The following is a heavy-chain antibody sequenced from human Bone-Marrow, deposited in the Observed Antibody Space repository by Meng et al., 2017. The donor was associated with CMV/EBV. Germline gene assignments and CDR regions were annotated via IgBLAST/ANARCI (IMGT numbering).Heavy chain of an antibody. CDR1: GYTFTSYG. V-gene: IGHV1-18*01. Sequence: ASVKVSCKASGYTFTSYGISWVRPAPGQGLEWMGWISAYNGNTNYAQKLQGRVTMTTDTSTSTAYMELRSLRSDDTAVYYCARTAIVVVPAATDYWGQGTLVTVSS. J-gene: IGHJ4*02. CDR2: ISAYNGNT. D-gene: IGHD2-2*01. CDR3: ARTAIVVVPAATDY.